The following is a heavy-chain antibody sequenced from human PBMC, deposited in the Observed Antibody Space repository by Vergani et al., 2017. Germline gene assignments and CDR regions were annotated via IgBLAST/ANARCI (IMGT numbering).Heavy chain of an antibody. V-gene: IGHV3-73*02. CDR2: IRSKANSYAT. CDR3: ASKGGKWELL. D-gene: IGHD1-26*01. J-gene: IGHJ3*01. Sequence: EVQLVESGGGLVQPGGSLKLSCAASGFTFSGSAMHWVRQASGKGLEWVGRIRSKANSYATAYAASVKGRFTISRDDSKNTAYLQMNSLKTEDTAVYYCASKGGKWELLWGQGTMVTVSS. CDR1: GFTFSGSA.